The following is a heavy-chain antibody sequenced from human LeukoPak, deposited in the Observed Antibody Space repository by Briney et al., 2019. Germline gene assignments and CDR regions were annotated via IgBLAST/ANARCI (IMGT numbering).Heavy chain of an antibody. CDR3: ARGLLGYSSSWLGVAFDI. D-gene: IGHD6-13*01. CDR2: IYYSGST. Sequence: SETLSLTCPVSGGSLTDYYWTWIRQPPGKGLEWVGYIYYSGSTTYNTSLKSRLTISVDTSKSQFSLKLSSVTDADTAVYYCARGLLGYSSSWLGVAFDIWGQGTMVSVSS. CDR1: GGSLTDYY. V-gene: IGHV4-59*01. J-gene: IGHJ3*02.